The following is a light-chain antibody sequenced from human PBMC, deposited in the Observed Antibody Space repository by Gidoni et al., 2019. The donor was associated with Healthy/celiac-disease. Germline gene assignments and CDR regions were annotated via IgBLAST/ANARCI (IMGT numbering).Light chain of an antibody. Sequence: QSALTHPASVSASPGQSITISCTCTSSDVGGYNYVSWYQQHPGKAPKLMIYDVSNRPSGVSNRFSGSKSGNTASLTISGLQAEDEADYYCSSYTSSSTLAVFGGGTKLTVL. J-gene: IGLJ3*02. CDR3: SSYTSSSTLAV. V-gene: IGLV2-14*03. CDR1: SSDVGGYNY. CDR2: DVS.